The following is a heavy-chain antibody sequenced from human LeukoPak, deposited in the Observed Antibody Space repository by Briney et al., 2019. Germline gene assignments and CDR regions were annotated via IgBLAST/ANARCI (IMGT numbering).Heavy chain of an antibody. Sequence: PSETLSLTCTVSGGSISSYYWSWIRQPPGKGLEWIGYIYYSGSTNYNPSLKSRVTISVDTSKNQFSLKLSSVTAADTAVYYCAGGYSYGQFDYWGQGTLVTVSS. V-gene: IGHV4-59*01. J-gene: IGHJ4*02. D-gene: IGHD5-18*01. CDR3: AGGYSYGQFDY. CDR2: IYYSGST. CDR1: GGSISSYY.